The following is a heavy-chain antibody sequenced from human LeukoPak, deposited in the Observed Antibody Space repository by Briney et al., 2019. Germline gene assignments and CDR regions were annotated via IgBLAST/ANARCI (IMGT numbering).Heavy chain of an antibody. D-gene: IGHD5-24*01. CDR2: IAYDGSNK. Sequence: PGGSLRLSCVVSGFTSTSFDMHWVRQAPGKGLEWVAAIAYDGSNKYYANSVKGRVTISRDNSKNTLSLQMNSLRGEETAVCYCARGRCGCNCGCEFYYWGQGTLVTVSS. J-gene: IGHJ4*02. CDR3: ARGRCGCNCGCEFYY. V-gene: IGHV3-30*03. CDR1: GFTSTSFD.